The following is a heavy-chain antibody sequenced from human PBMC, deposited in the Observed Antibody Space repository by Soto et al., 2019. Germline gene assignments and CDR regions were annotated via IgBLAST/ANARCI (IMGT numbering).Heavy chain of an antibody. CDR1: GFTVSSNY. CDR2: IYSGGST. V-gene: IGHV3-66*01. Sequence: PGGSLRLSCAASGFTVSSNYMTWVRQAPGKGLEWVSLIYSGGSTYYADSVKGRFTVSRDNSKNTLYLQMNSLRAEDTAVYYCARALTYCTSTSCYSFYYYMDVWGKGTTVTVSS. D-gene: IGHD2-2*02. CDR3: ARALTYCTSTSCYSFYYYMDV. J-gene: IGHJ6*03.